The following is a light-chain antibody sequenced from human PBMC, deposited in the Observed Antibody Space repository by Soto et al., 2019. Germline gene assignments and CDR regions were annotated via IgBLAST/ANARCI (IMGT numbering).Light chain of an antibody. CDR1: SSDVGAYNF. CDR2: EVT. Sequence: QSALTQPASVSGSPGQSVTISCTGTSSDVGAYNFVSWYQQYPGKVPKLIIYEVTNRPSGVSNRFSGSKSGNTASLTISGLQADDESDYYCTSYTSSSRWVFGGGTKLTVL. J-gene: IGLJ3*02. V-gene: IGLV2-14*03. CDR3: TSYTSSSRWV.